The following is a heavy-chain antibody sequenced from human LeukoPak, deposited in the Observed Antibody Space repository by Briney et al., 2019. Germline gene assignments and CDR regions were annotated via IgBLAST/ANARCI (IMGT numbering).Heavy chain of an antibody. Sequence: GGSLRLSCAASGLTFSNYAMSWFRQAPGKGLEWVSGITSGFTPHYADSVKGRFTISRDNSKNTFHLQMNSLRAEDTAVYYCAKDYSDSRVGDIFFEYWGQGTLVTVSS. D-gene: IGHD1-26*01. V-gene: IGHV3-23*01. CDR2: ITSGFTP. CDR3: AKDYSDSRVGDIFFEY. J-gene: IGHJ4*02. CDR1: GLTFSNYA.